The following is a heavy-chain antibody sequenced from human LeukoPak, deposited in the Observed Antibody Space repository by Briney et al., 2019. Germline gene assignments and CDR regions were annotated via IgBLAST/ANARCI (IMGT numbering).Heavy chain of an antibody. Sequence: ASVKVSCKASGYTFTRYYMHWVRQAPGQGLEWMGWINPNSGGTNYAQKFQGRVTMTRDTSISTAYMELSRLRSDDTAVYYCARKGITGTHDAFDIWGKGTMVTVSS. CDR2: INPNSGGT. V-gene: IGHV1-2*02. CDR1: GYTFTRYY. CDR3: ARKGITGTHDAFDI. J-gene: IGHJ3*02. D-gene: IGHD1-7*01.